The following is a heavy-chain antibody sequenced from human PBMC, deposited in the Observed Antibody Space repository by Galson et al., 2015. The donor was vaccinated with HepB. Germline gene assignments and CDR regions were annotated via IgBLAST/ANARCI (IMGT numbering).Heavy chain of an antibody. CDR2: ISGSGGST. CDR3: AKDFTSSGNYFDY. D-gene: IGHD3-10*01. J-gene: IGHJ4*02. V-gene: IGHV3-23*01. Sequence: LRLSCAASGFSFGAYAMSWVRQAPGKGLEWISGISGSGGSTYYADSMKGRFTISRDNSQNTLHLQMSSLRAEDTAVYYCAKDFTSSGNYFDYWGQGTLVTVSS. CDR1: GFSFGAYA.